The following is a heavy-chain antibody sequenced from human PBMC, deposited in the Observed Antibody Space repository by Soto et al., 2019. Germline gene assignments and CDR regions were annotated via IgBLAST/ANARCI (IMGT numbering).Heavy chain of an antibody. J-gene: IGHJ5*01. CDR3: STRAYDTNGYYRFDP. CDR2: INHSGRL. V-gene: IGHV4-34*01. Sequence: SETLSLTCAVYGGSFRGHSWTWIRQSPGKGLEWIGDINHSGRLNYSPSLKSRVTISLDTSKNQFSLTLSAVTAADTAMYYCSTRAYDTNGYYRFDPWGQGTLVTVSS. CDR1: GGSFRGHS. D-gene: IGHD3-22*01.